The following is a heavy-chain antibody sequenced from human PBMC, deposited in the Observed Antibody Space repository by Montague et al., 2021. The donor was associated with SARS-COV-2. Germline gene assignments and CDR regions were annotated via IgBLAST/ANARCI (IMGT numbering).Heavy chain of an antibody. CDR1: GASFSGYH. D-gene: IGHD7-27*01. CDR2: GIVSGKT. J-gene: IGHJ5*02. Sequence: SETLSLTCAVYGASFSGYHWSWIRQSPGRGQERIGKGIVSGKTAYNPYLQSRLTMSVGGYKKQFSLSLSPVTAADTAVYFCAKGSYICETRGLRTGWVDPWGQGTLVTVSS. CDR3: AKGSYICETRGLRTGWVDP. V-gene: IGHV4-34*01.